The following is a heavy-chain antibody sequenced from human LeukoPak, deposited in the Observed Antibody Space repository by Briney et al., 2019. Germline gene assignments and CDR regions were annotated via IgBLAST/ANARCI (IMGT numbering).Heavy chain of an antibody. J-gene: IGHJ4*02. V-gene: IGHV1-2*02. CDR1: GYTFNGYY. Sequence: CASVKFSCKASGYTFNGYYMHWVRQAPGQGLEWIGWINPNRGGTKYVQKFQGRVTMTRDTSISTAYMELSRLRSDDTAVYYCASGSLASYFDHWGQGTLVTVSS. CDR2: INPNRGGT. CDR3: ASGSLASYFDH. D-gene: IGHD3-16*01.